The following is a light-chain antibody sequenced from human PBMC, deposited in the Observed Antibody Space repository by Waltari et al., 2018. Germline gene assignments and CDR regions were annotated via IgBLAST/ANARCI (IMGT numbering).Light chain of an antibody. CDR2: RNN. V-gene: IGLV1-44*01. CDR3: AACENSLNGPV. Sequence: QSVLTHPPSPSGTPRPKVTFSCSGSSSHIRDTSVPRYQQVPGTAPKRLIYRNNERPSGVPDRFSGSKSGTSASLAITGLQSEDEADYYCAACENSLNGPVFGGGTKLTVL. J-gene: IGLJ2*01. CDR1: SSHIRDTS.